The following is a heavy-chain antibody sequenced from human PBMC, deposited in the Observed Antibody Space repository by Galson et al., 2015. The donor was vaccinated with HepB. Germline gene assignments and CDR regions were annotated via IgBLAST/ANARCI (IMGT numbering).Heavy chain of an antibody. CDR2: INPSGGST. CDR1: GYTFTSYY. V-gene: IGHV1-46*01. D-gene: IGHD3-9*01. Sequence: SVKVSCKASGYTFTSYYMHWVRQAPGQGLEWMGIINPSGGSTSYAQKFQGRVTMTRDTSTSTVYMELSSLRSEDTAVYYCARDYQTIFSRYFRGNWFDPWGQGTLVTVSS. J-gene: IGHJ5*02. CDR3: ARDYQTIFSRYFRGNWFDP.